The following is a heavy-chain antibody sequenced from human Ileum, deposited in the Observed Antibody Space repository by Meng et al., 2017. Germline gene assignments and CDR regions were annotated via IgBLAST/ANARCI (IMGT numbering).Heavy chain of an antibody. CDR3: ARGQNYDYVWGH. CDR1: GYIFTGYY. CDR2: INPKSGGT. V-gene: IGHV1-2*06. Sequence: QVQLVQSGAEVKKTGASVKVSCKASGYIFTGYYMHWVRQAPGQGLEWMGRINPKSGGTNYAQKFQGRVTMTRDTSISTAYMELSRLRSDDTAVYYCARGQNYDYVWGHWGQGTLVTVSS. J-gene: IGHJ4*02. D-gene: IGHD3-16*01.